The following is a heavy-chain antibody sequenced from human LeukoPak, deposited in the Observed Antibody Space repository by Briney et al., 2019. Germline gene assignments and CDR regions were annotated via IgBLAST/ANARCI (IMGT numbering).Heavy chain of an antibody. D-gene: IGHD3-10*01. CDR3: ARGLAYYGSGSFFDY. V-gene: IGHV1-8*03. CDR1: GYTFTSYD. CDR2: MNPNSGNT. Sequence: ASVKVSCXASGYTFTSYDINWVRQATGQGLEWMAWMNPNSGNTGYAQKFQGRVTITRNTPISTAYMELSSLRSEDTAVYYRARGLAYYGSGSFFDYWGQGTLVTVSS. J-gene: IGHJ4*02.